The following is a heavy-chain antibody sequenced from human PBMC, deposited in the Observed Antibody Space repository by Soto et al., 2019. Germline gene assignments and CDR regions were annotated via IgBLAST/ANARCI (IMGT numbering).Heavy chain of an antibody. V-gene: IGHV5-10-1*01. J-gene: IGHJ1*01. D-gene: IGHD3-3*01. CDR3: ARGWDTYYGVGV. CDR2: IDPSDSYT. Sequence: GESLKISCKVSGYSFTSYWISGVRQMPGKGLEWMGRIDPSDSYTNYSPSFQGHVTISADKSISTAYLQWSSLKASDTAMYYCARGWDTYYGVGVWGQGTLVTVSS. CDR1: GYSFTSYW.